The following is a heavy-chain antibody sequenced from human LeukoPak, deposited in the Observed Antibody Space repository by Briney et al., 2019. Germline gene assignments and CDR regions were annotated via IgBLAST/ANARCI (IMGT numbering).Heavy chain of an antibody. CDR3: ARGIGYFDWLFFS. Sequence: GGSLRLSWAASGFIFSSYNMNWVRQAPGKGLEWVSSINPNGDYIYYADSVKGRFTISRDNAKNSLYLQMTSLKAEDTAVYFCARGIGYFDWLFFSWGQGTLLTVSS. J-gene: IGHJ5*02. CDR2: INPNGDYI. CDR1: GFIFSSYN. V-gene: IGHV3-21*06. D-gene: IGHD3-9*01.